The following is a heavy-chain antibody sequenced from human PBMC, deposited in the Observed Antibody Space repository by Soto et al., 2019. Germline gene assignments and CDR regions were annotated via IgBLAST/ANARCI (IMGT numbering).Heavy chain of an antibody. Sequence: SETLSLPCSVSGCSMGGYYWTWIRQPPGKGLEWIGRVYSSGGTHYNPSLKSRVTISLDTSKNQFSLRLLSVTDADTAVYDCARGQRFSDWFDPWGQGTLVPVPS. J-gene: IGHJ5*02. CDR2: VYSSGGT. CDR3: ARGQRFSDWFDP. CDR1: GCSMGGYY. D-gene: IGHD3-3*01. V-gene: IGHV4-4*07.